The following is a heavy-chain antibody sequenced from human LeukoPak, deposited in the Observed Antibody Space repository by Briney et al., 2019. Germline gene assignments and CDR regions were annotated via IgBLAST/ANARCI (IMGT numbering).Heavy chain of an antibody. CDR2: IYPSGTT. Sequence: PSETLSLTCTVSDGSISSYYWSWIREPAGKGVEWIGRIYPSGTTNYNPSLKSRVTMSVDTSKNQFSLKLSSVTAADTAVYYCARDGGPVGDPGDYFDYWGQGTLVTVSS. V-gene: IGHV4-4*07. CDR1: DGSISSYY. D-gene: IGHD2-15*01. CDR3: ARDGGPVGDPGDYFDY. J-gene: IGHJ4*02.